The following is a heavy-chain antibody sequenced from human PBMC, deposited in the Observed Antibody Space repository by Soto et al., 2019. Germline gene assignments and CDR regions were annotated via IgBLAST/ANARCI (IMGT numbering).Heavy chain of an antibody. CDR2: IYYSGNT. D-gene: IGHD2-15*01. Sequence: QVQLQESCQGLVKPSQTLSLTCTVSGGSISSGDYYWSWIRQPPGKGLEWIGYIYYSGNTYYNPSLKSRVTISVDTSKNQFSLKLSSVTAADTAVYYCARERADGGKIYWGQGTLVTVSS. CDR3: ARERADGGKIY. J-gene: IGHJ4*02. V-gene: IGHV4-30-4*01. CDR1: GGSISSGDYY.